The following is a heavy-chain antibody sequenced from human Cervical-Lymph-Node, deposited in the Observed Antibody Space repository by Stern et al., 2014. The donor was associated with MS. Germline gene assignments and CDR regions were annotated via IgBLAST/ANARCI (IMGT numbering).Heavy chain of an antibody. CDR2: VYHGGRT. V-gene: IGHV4-30-2*01. CDR3: ARALAVSTITFDY. D-gene: IGHD2-2*01. J-gene: IGHJ4*02. Sequence: QLQLQESGSRLVKPSQTLSLTCTVAGGSINSGGYSWNWIRQPPGKGLEWIGYVYHGGRTFYTPSLKSRVTISQDTSKTQFSLDLSSVTAADTAVYYCARALAVSTITFDYWGQGILVTVSS. CDR1: GGSINSGGYS.